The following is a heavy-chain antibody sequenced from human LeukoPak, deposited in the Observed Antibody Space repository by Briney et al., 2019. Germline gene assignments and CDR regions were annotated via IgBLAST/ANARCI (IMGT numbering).Heavy chain of an antibody. V-gene: IGHV3-7*01. J-gene: IGHJ4*02. Sequence: GGSLSLSCAASGFTFSSYWMSWVRQAPGKGLEGVANIKQDGSEKYYVDSVKGRFTISRDNAKNSLYLQMNSLRAEDTAVYYCAREVDTAMVAFDYWGQGTLVTVSS. CDR2: IKQDGSEK. CDR1: GFTFSSYW. CDR3: AREVDTAMVAFDY. D-gene: IGHD5-18*01.